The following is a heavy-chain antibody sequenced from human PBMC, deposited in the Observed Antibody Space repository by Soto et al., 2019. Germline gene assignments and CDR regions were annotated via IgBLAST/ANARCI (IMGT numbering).Heavy chain of an antibody. CDR3: AKEGSNYYGSGSYFDY. Sequence: GGSLRLSCAASGFTFSSYAMSWVRQAPGKGLEWVSAISGSGGSTYYADSVKGRFTISRDNSKNTLYLQMNSLRAEDTAVYYCAKEGSNYYGSGSYFDYWGQGTLVTVSS. CDR2: ISGSGGST. CDR1: GFTFSSYA. V-gene: IGHV3-23*01. J-gene: IGHJ4*02. D-gene: IGHD3-10*01.